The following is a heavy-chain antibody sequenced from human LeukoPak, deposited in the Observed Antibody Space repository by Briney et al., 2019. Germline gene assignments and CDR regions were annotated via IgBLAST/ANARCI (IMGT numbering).Heavy chain of an antibody. Sequence: GGSLRLSCAASGFTISSYSMNWVRQAPGKGLEWVSSISSSSSYIYYADSVKGRFTISRDNAKNSLYLQMNSLRAEDTAVYYCARDWFPTDIAVAGTGVQFDYWGQGTLVTVSS. CDR1: GFTISSYS. D-gene: IGHD6-19*01. J-gene: IGHJ4*02. V-gene: IGHV3-21*01. CDR2: ISSSSSYI. CDR3: ARDWFPTDIAVAGTGVQFDY.